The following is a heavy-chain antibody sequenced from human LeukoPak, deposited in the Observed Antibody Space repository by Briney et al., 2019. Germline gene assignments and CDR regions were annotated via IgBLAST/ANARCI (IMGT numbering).Heavy chain of an antibody. CDR2: INPSGGST. J-gene: IGHJ4*02. CDR1: GYTFTSYY. D-gene: IGHD4-17*01. Sequence: ASVKVSCKASGYTFTSYYMHWVRQAPGRGLEWMGIINPSGGSTSYAQKFQGRVTMTRDTSKRTVYMELSSLRSEDTAVYYCATEYGDLKYWGQGNLVTVSS. V-gene: IGHV1-46*01. CDR3: ATEYGDLKY.